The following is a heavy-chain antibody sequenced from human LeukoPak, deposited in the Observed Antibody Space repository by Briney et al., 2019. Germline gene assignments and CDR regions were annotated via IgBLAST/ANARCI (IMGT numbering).Heavy chain of an antibody. V-gene: IGHV3-7*01. CDR3: AKGRGWEASYYYYYMDV. CDR2: IKQDGSEK. J-gene: IGHJ6*03. CDR1: GFTFSSYW. D-gene: IGHD1-26*01. Sequence: PGGSLRLSCAASGFTFSSYWMTWVRQAPGKGLEWVANIKQDGSEKYYVDSVKGRFTISRGNSKNTLYLQMNSLRAEDTAVYYCAKGRGWEASYYYYYMDVWGKGTTVTISS.